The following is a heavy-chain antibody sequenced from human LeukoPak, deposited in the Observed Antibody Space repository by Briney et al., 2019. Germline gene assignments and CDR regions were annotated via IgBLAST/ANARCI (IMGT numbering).Heavy chain of an antibody. Sequence: SETLSLTCTVSGGSISSYYWSWIRQPPGKGLEWIGYIYYSGSTNYNPSLKSRVTISVDTSKNQFSLKLSSVTAADTAVYYCAREGRFDLWGQGTLVTVSS. CDR2: IYYSGST. CDR3: AREGRFDL. V-gene: IGHV4-59*12. J-gene: IGHJ5*02. CDR1: GGSISSYY.